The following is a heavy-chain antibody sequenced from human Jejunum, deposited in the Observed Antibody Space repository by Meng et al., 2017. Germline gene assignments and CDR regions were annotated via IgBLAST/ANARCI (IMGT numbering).Heavy chain of an antibody. Sequence: SGPSLWRPARPCALTFIDPGGSVCSAAYYWNWIRQPPGKGLEWIGYIYYSGGTTYSPSLNSRVTISIDTAKNQVSLKVSSVTAADTAVYYCAHSSSSSSFGFDYWGQGTLVTVSS. CDR3: AHSSSSSSFGFDY. CDR1: GGSVCSAAYY. D-gene: IGHD6-6*01. V-gene: IGHV4-61*08. J-gene: IGHJ4*02. CDR2: IYYSGGT.